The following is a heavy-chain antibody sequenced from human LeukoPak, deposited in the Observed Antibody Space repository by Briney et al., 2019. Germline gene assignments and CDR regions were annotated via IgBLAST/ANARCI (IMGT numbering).Heavy chain of an antibody. J-gene: IGHJ6*03. CDR3: ARTTMVRGAYYMDV. D-gene: IGHD3-10*01. CDR2: IYYTGST. V-gene: IGHV4-59*12. Sequence: SETLSLTCTLSGGSISTYYWSWVRQPPGKGLEWIGYIYYTGSTDYNPSLKSRVTISVDTSKNQFSLKMRSVTAADTAVYYCARTTMVRGAYYMDVWGKGTTVTISS. CDR1: GGSISTYY.